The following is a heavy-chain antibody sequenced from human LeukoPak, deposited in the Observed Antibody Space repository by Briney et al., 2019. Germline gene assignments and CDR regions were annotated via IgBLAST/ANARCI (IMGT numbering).Heavy chain of an antibody. D-gene: IGHD2-15*01. CDR2: VIPIFSTA. CDR3: ETRYCSGGSCPNYYYYYINV. V-gene: IGHV1-69*06. J-gene: IGHJ6*03. Sequence: SVKVSCKASGGTFSNYAIGWVRQAPGQGLEWMGGVIPIFSTANYAQKFQGRVTMTEDTSTDTAYMELSSLRSEDTAVYYCETRYCSGGSCPNYYYYYINVWGKGTTVTISS. CDR1: GGTFSNYA.